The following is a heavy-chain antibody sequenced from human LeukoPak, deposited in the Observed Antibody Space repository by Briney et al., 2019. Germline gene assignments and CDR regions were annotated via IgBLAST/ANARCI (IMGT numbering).Heavy chain of an antibody. CDR3: AKDRTRSFDY. CDR2: ISYDGSNK. CDR1: GFTFSSYG. D-gene: IGHD1-7*01. J-gene: IGHJ4*02. V-gene: IGHV3-30*18. Sequence: QPGRSLGLSCAASGFTFSSYGMHWVRQAPGKGLEWVAVISYDGSNKYYADSVKGRFTISRDNSKNTLYLQMNSLRAEDTAVYYCAKDRTRSFDYWGQGTLVTVSS.